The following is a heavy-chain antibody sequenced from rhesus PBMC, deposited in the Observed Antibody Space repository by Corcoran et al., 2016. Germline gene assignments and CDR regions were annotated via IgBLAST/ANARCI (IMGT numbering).Heavy chain of an antibody. Sequence: QVQLQESGPGLVKPSETLSLTCAVSGGSISDYYYWNWIRQPPGKGLEWIGNIYVNSASNYYNPSLKSRVTSSKDTSKNQFFLKVSSVTAADTAVYYCARERSWNNAGDSWGQGVLVTVSS. V-gene: IGHV4S9*01. CDR3: ARERSWNNAGDS. CDR2: IYVNSASN. CDR1: GGSISDYYY. J-gene: IGHJ4*01. D-gene: IGHD1-20*01.